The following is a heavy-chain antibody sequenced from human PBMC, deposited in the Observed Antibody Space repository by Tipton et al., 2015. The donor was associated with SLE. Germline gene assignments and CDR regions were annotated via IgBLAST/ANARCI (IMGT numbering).Heavy chain of an antibody. Sequence: TLSLTCTVSGGSISSGSYYWSWIRQPAGKGLEWIGYIYTSGSTNYNPSLKSRVTISVDTSKNQFSLKLSSVTAADTAVYYCARASGPPQRNIVVVVAATRARDAFDIWGQGTMVTVSS. D-gene: IGHD2-15*01. V-gene: IGHV4-61*09. CDR3: ARASGPPQRNIVVVVAATRARDAFDI. CDR1: GGSISSGSYY. J-gene: IGHJ3*02. CDR2: IYTSGST.